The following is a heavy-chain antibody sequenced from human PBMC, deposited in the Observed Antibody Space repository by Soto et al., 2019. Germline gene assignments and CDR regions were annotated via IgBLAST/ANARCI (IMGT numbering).Heavy chain of an antibody. D-gene: IGHD1-26*01. CDR2: IPSDGRDV. J-gene: IGHJ4*02. CDR3: TRDDSGLGIDY. V-gene: IGHV3-74*01. Sequence: GGSLRLSCEASGFNFMDFWMHWGRQPPGKGPEWVSNIPSDGRDVSYADSVRGRFTISRDDARNTLYLQMSDLRVEDTAIYYCTRDDSGLGIDYWGQGTQVTVSS. CDR1: GFNFMDFW.